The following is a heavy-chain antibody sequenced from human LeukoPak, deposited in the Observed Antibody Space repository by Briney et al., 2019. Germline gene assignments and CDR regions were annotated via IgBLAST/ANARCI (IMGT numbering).Heavy chain of an antibody. CDR1: GFTFSSYE. J-gene: IGHJ4*02. CDR2: ISSSGSTK. Sequence: GGSLRLSCAASGFTFSSYEMNWVRQAPGKGLEWVSHISSSGSTKYYADSMKGRFTISRDNAKNSLYLQMNSLRAEDTAVYYCAIDYGDYVRGFDYCGQGTLVTVSS. V-gene: IGHV3-48*03. CDR3: AIDYGDYVRGFDY. D-gene: IGHD4-17*01.